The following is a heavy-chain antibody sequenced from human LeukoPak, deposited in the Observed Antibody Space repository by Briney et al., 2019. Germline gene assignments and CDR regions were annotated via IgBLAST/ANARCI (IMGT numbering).Heavy chain of an antibody. CDR1: GGSLTSNY. CDR2: IYYSGTT. V-gene: IGHV4-39*01. D-gene: IGHD3-10*01. CDR3: ARQISDYYYYYIDV. Sequence: SETLSLTCTVSGGSLTSNYWGWIRQTPGKGLEWIWTIYYSGTTYYNPSLESRATISEDTSKNQFSLTLRSVTAADTAVYYCARQISDYYYYYIDVGGKGTTVTVSS. J-gene: IGHJ6*03.